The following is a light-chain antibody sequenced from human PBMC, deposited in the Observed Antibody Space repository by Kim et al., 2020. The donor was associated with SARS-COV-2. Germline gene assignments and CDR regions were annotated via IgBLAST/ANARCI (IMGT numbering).Light chain of an antibody. V-gene: IGKV3-20*01. Sequence: PGEQAPLSCKARQSDSSIYLDWYQQKSGPAPRLLIYGASNRVTGTPDRFSGSGSGTEFTLTISRLEPEDFAVYYCQQYSRSPLTFGGGTKVDIK. CDR2: GAS. J-gene: IGKJ4*01. CDR3: QQYSRSPLT. CDR1: QSDSSIY.